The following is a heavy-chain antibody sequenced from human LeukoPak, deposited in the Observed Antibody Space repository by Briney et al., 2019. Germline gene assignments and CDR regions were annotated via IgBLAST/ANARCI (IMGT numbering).Heavy chain of an antibody. CDR2: VNHSGIT. Sequence: PSETLSLTCAVYGGSSGFYYWNWIRQPPGKGLEWIAEVNHSGITNYNPSLKSRVTLSVDRSKNQFSLRLSSVTAADTAVYYCARDEGGAAYWGQGTLVTVSS. CDR3: ARDEGGAAY. D-gene: IGHD3-16*01. J-gene: IGHJ4*02. V-gene: IGHV4-34*01. CDR1: GGSSGFYY.